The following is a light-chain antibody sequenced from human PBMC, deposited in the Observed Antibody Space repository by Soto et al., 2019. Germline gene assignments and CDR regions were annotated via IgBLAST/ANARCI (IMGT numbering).Light chain of an antibody. CDR2: GAS. J-gene: IGKJ4*01. CDR1: HPVNNN. V-gene: IGKV3-15*01. CDR3: QQYNKWPLT. Sequence: IMMTKSPATLSVSPGDRVTLSCRYSHPVNNNLFWYQHKPGQAARILIYGASTRATGISARFSGGGSWTEVTLTIISLQSEDFFLYFCQQYNKWPLTFGGGTKVDIK.